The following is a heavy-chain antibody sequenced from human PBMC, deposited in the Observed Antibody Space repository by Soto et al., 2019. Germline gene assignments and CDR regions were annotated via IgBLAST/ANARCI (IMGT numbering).Heavy chain of an antibody. V-gene: IGHV4-34*02. J-gene: IGHJ4*02. Sequence: QVQLQQWGAGLLKPSETLSLTCAVYGGSFRGYFWSWIRQHPGKGLEWIGEINHSGITSYSPSLGSRVTTSVDTSKNQFSLRLSSVTAADTAIYYCARRFCSDSYCSYFDYWGRGTLVTV. D-gene: IGHD2-15*01. CDR3: ARRFCSDSYCSYFDY. CDR2: INHSGIT. CDR1: GGSFRGYF.